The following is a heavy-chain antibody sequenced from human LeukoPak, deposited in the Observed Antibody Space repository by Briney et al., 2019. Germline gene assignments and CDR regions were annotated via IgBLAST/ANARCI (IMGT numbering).Heavy chain of an antibody. Sequence: PGGSLRLSCAASGFTFSSYAMSWVRQPPGKGLEWIGEINHSGSTNYNPSLKSRVTISVDTSKNQFSLKLSSVTAADTAVYYCARARRGYSYGYAHGGLYFDYWGQGTLVTVSS. J-gene: IGHJ4*02. D-gene: IGHD5-18*01. V-gene: IGHV4-34*01. CDR2: INHSGST. CDR3: ARARRGYSYGYAHGGLYFDY. CDR1: GFTFSSYA.